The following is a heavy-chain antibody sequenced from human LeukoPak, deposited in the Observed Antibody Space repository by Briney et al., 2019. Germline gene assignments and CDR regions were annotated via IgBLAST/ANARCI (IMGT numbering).Heavy chain of an antibody. V-gene: IGHV3-30*02. CDR2: LWSGGSHK. Sequence: PGGSLRLSCAASGFTFSSYGMHWVRQTPGKGLEWVAVLWSGGSHKYYADSVKGRFTISRDNSKNTLYLEMNSLRAENTAVYYCAKDDNGVPAGGYMDVWGKGTTVTVSS. CDR3: AKDDNGVPAGGYMDV. D-gene: IGHD2-2*01. J-gene: IGHJ6*03. CDR1: GFTFSSYG.